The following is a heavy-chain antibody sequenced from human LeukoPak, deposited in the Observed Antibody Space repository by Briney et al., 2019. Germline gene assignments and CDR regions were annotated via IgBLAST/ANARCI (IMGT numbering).Heavy chain of an antibody. CDR1: GDTFSRYA. V-gene: IGHV1-69*13. Sequence: SVKVSCKASGDTFSRYAISWVRQAPGQGLEWMGGIIPIFGTANYAQKFQGRVTITADESTSTAYMELSSLRSEDTAVYYCARGRMAGTYVFDSWGQGTLVTVSS. CDR3: ARGRMAGTYVFDS. J-gene: IGHJ4*02. D-gene: IGHD6-19*01. CDR2: IIPIFGTA.